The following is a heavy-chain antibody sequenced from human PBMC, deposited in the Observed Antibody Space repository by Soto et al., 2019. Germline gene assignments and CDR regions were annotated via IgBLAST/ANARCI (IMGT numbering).Heavy chain of an antibody. CDR2: INPSGGGT. CDR1: GSTLTELS. V-gene: IGHV1-46*04. D-gene: IGHD3-3*01. Sequence: GASVKVSCKVSGSTLTELSIHWVRQAPGQGLEWMGRINPSGGGTDYAQKLQDRVTMTRDTSTSTVYMELSSLRSEDTAFYYCARDQGYNSPFDCWGQGTLVTVSS. J-gene: IGHJ4*02. CDR3: ARDQGYNSPFDC.